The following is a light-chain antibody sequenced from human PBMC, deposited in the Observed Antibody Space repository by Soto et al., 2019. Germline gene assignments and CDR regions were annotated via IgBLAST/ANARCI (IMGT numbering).Light chain of an antibody. V-gene: IGKV1-8*01. Sequence: AIRMTQSPSSLSASTRDKGTITCRASQGISSYLAWYQQKPGKAPKLLIYAASTLQSGVPSRFSGSGSGTDFTLTISCLQSEDFATYYCQQYYSYPETFGQGTKVDTK. CDR3: QQYYSYPET. CDR1: QGISSY. J-gene: IGKJ1*01. CDR2: AAS.